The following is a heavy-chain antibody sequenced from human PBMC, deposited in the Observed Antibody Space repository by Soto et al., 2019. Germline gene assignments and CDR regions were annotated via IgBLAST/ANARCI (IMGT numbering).Heavy chain of an antibody. J-gene: IGHJ6*03. V-gene: IGHV1-58*02. D-gene: IGHD3-3*01. CDR2: IVVGSGNT. CDR1: GFTFTRSA. CDR3: AAADDFYYYYMDV. Sequence: GASVKVSCKTSGFTFTRSAMQWVRQARGQRLEWIGWIVVGSGNTNYAQKFQERVTITRDMSTSTAYMELSSLRSEDTAVYYCAAADDFYYYYMDVWGKGTTVTVSS.